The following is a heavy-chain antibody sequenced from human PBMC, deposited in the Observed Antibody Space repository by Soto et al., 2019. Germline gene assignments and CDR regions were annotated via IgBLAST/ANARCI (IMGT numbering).Heavy chain of an antibody. V-gene: IGHV4-31*03. Sequence: PSETLSLTCTVSGGSISSGCYYWSWIRQHPGKGREWTAYIYWSGCTYYNTPLNSRVTIAVNTSKNQSTPKLTSVTAADTAVNYCESYHMMISFWGVIPKQFYWFDPWGQGTLVTVSS. CDR1: GGSISSGCYY. CDR2: IYWSGCT. D-gene: IGHD3-16*02. J-gene: IGHJ5*02. CDR3: ESYHMMISFWGVIPKQFYWFDP.